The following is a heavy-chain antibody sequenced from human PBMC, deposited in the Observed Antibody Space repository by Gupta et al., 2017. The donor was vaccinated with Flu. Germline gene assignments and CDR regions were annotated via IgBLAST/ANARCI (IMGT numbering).Heavy chain of an antibody. V-gene: IGHV3-48*03. CDR1: GFTFSSYE. CDR2: ISSSGSLI. J-gene: IGHJ4*02. D-gene: IGHD3-16*01. CDR3: ASSQGGFDY. Sequence: GFTFSSYEMNWVRQAPGKGLEWVSYISSSGSLIDDADSVKGRFTISRDNAKNSLYLQMNSLRAEDTAVYDCASSQGGFDYWGQGTLVTVSS.